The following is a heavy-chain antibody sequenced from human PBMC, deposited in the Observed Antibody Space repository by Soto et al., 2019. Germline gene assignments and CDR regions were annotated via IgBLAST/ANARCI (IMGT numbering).Heavy chain of an antibody. CDR1: GFPFSAWA. V-gene: IGHV3-23*01. CDR3: VRDLRMPLDS. D-gene: IGHD2-2*01. Sequence: EVQLLESGGGLEQPGNSLRLSCAASGFPFSAWAMAWVRQVPGKGLEWVSMITNSGDVSYYPDSVKGLFTLSRDNSKGTLSLRMDNLRAEDTAIYYGVRDLRMPLDSWGQGTPVTVSS. J-gene: IGHJ4*02. CDR2: ITNSGDVS.